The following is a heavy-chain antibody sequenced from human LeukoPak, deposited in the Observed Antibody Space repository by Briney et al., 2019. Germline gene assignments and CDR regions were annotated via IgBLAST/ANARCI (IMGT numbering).Heavy chain of an antibody. CDR1: GFAFSNSC. V-gene: IGHV3-21*01. J-gene: IGHJ4*02. CDR2: IDSSSRTI. D-gene: IGHD2-15*01. CDR3: AKDRGEVATPATRGQDY. Sequence: PGGSLRLSCATSGFAFSNSCMNWVRQAPGKGLEWLSSIDSSSRTIDYPDLMKGRFTISKDNDKHALYLQMDSLGIDDTAVYYCAKDRGEVATPATRGQDYWGQGTLVTVSS.